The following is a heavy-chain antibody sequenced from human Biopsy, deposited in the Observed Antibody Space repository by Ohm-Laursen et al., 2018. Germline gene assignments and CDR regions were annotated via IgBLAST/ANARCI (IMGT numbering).Heavy chain of an antibody. D-gene: IGHD2-15*01. CDR1: GFSFSSYG. V-gene: IGHV3-NL1*01. J-gene: IGHJ4*02. CDR3: ARAYPPPGRRLVVVAGDFDC. Sequence: SLRLSCAASGFSFSSYGMHWVRQAPGKGLEWVSVIYTGGSTFYADSVKGRFTISRDNAKNSLYLQMNSLRAEDTAVYYCARAYPPPGRRLVVVAGDFDCWGQGTRVTVSS. CDR2: IYTGGST.